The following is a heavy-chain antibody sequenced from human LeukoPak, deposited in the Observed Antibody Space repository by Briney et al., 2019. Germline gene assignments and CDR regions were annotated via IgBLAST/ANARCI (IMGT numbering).Heavy chain of an antibody. D-gene: IGHD4-17*01. CDR1: GFTFSRNA. V-gene: IGHV3-30*04. Sequence: PGGSLRLSCAASGFTFSRNAMHWVRQAPGKGLEWVAVISYDGSNKYYADSVKGRFTISRDNSKNTLYLQMNSLRTEDTAVYYCARMGGPYDYGDPFDYWGQGTLVTVSS. J-gene: IGHJ4*02. CDR2: ISYDGSNK. CDR3: ARMGGPYDYGDPFDY.